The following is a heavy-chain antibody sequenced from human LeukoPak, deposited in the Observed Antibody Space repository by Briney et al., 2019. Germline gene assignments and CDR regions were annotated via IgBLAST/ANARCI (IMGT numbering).Heavy chain of an antibody. J-gene: IGHJ4*02. CDR3: AKGKGQLALDYFDY. Sequence: GGSLRLSCAASGFTFSSYGMHWVRQAPGKGLEWVAVISYDGSNKYYADSVKGRFTISRDNSKNTLYLQMNSLRAEDTAVYYCAKGKGQLALDYFDYWGQGTLVTVSS. CDR2: ISYDGSNK. CDR1: GFTFSSYG. V-gene: IGHV3-30*18. D-gene: IGHD6-6*01.